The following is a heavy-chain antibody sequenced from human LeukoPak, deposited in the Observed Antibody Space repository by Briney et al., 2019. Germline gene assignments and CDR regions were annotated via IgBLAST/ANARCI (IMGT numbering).Heavy chain of an antibody. CDR3: ARLTDYYDSSGYYRNFNWFDP. CDR1: GYSVTNYW. D-gene: IGHD3-22*01. Sequence: GESLKISCKGSGYSVTNYWIAWVRQMPGKGLEWMGIVYPGDSDTKYRPSFQGQVTISADKSINTAYLQWSSLTASDTAMYYCARLTDYYDSSGYYRNFNWFDPWGQGTLVTVSS. V-gene: IGHV5-51*01. CDR2: VYPGDSDT. J-gene: IGHJ5*02.